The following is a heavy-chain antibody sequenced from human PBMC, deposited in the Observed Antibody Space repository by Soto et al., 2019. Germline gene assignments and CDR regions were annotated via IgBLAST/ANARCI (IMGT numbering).Heavy chain of an antibody. Sequence: QITLKESGPTLVKPTQTLTLTCTFSDFSLSTSGLGVAWIRQPPGKALEWLALLYWDDEKRYSPSLRRRLTIAKATSENQVVLTMTNMDPVDTATYYCARLSAAPEGYHFDFWGQGTLVTVSS. J-gene: IGHJ4*02. V-gene: IGHV2-5*02. CDR1: DFSLSTSGLG. D-gene: IGHD1-1*01. CDR2: LYWDDEK. CDR3: ARLSAAPEGYHFDF.